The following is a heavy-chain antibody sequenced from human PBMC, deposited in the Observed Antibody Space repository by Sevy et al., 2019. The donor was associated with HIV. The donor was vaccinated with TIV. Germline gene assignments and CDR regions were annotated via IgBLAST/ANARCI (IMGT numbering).Heavy chain of an antibody. CDR3: AREGCTRPHDY. V-gene: IGHV3-23*01. Sequence: GGSLRLSCAASGFAFYDYSMSWIRQAPGKGLEWVATISFGGGKINYADSVKGRFTISRDNSKNSFYLQMDNLRVEDPALYYCAREGCTRPHDYWGQGTLVTVSS. CDR1: GFAFYDYS. D-gene: IGHD2-8*01. CDR2: ISFGGGKI. J-gene: IGHJ4*02.